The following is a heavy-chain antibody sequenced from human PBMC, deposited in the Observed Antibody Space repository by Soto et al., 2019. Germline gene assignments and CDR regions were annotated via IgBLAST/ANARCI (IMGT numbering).Heavy chain of an antibody. J-gene: IGHJ4*02. CDR1: GFTFSSDT. V-gene: IGHV3-21*06. Sequence: EVQLVESGGGLVKPGGSLRLSCAASGFTFSSDTMNWVRQAQGKGLEWVSSISGSSTYIYYADSVKGRFTISRDNAKNSLYLQMNSLRAEDTAVYYCARREYDILTGYYMVHWGQGTLVTVSS. CDR2: ISGSSTYI. CDR3: ARREYDILTGYYMVH. D-gene: IGHD3-9*01.